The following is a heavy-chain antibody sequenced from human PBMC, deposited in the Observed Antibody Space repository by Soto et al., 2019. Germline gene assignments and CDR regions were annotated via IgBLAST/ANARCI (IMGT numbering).Heavy chain of an antibody. CDR1: GFTFTSYA. V-gene: IGHV3-23*01. J-gene: IGHJ4*02. CDR2: MSGNAENT. CDR3: ARHSLYGVVRNFDY. D-gene: IGHD3-3*01. Sequence: PGGSLRLSCVASGFTFTSYAMSWVRHAPGKGLEWVSAMSGNAENTYYADSVKGRFTVSRDSSKNMLYLYLNSLRAEDTAVYYCARHSLYGVVRNFDYWGQGTLVTVSS.